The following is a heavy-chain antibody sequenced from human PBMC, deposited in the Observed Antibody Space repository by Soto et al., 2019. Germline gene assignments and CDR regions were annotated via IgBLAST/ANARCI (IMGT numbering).Heavy chain of an antibody. Sequence: QVQLVQSGAEVKKPGSSVKVSCKASGGTFSSYAISWVRQAPGQGLEWMGGIIPIFGTANYAQKFQGRVTITAEESTSTAYMELSSLRSEDTAVYYCARDLGRDGYNLDYYYYGMDVWGQGTTVTVSS. CDR3: ARDLGRDGYNLDYYYYGMDV. CDR2: IIPIFGTA. V-gene: IGHV1-69*12. J-gene: IGHJ6*02. CDR1: GGTFSSYA. D-gene: IGHD5-12*01.